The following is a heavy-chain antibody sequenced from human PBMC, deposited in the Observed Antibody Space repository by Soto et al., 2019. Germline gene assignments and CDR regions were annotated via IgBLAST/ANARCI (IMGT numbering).Heavy chain of an antibody. CDR2: IWYDGSNK. Sequence: LRLSCAASGFTFSSYGMHWVRQAPGKGLEWVAVIWYDGSNKYYADSVKGRFTISRDNSKNTLYLQMNSLRAEDTAVYYCARDSVFGSSGYYGDYYYGMDVWGQGTTVTVSS. CDR1: GFTFSSYG. V-gene: IGHV3-33*01. CDR3: ARDSVFGSSGYYGDYYYGMDV. J-gene: IGHJ6*02. D-gene: IGHD3-22*01.